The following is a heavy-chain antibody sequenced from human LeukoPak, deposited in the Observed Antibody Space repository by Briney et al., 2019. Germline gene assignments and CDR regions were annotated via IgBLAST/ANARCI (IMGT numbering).Heavy chain of an antibody. D-gene: IGHD6-19*01. J-gene: IGHJ2*01. V-gene: IGHV3-74*01. CDR1: GFTFSSYW. CDR2: IDRDGSRI. CDR3: ARGSSGWTVPNWYSDL. Sequence: GGSLRLSCAVSGFTFSSYWMHWVRQAPGKGLVWVSRIDRDGSRINYADSVKGRFTISRDNGKNTLFLQMNSLRAEDAAVYYCARGSSGWTVPNWYSDLWGRGTLVTVSS.